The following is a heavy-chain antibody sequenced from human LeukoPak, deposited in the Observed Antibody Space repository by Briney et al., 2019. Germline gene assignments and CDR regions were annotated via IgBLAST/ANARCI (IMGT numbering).Heavy chain of an antibody. V-gene: IGHV1-18*04. CDR1: GYMFSAFY. CDR3: ARDGSSSSFDY. CDR2: IGAYNGNT. Sequence: ASVKVSCKASGYMFSAFYIHWVRQAPGQGPEWMGWIGAYNGNTNYAQKLQGRVTMTTHTSTSTAYMELRSLRSDDTAVYYCARDGSSSSFDYWGQGTLVTVSS. D-gene: IGHD6-6*01. J-gene: IGHJ4*02.